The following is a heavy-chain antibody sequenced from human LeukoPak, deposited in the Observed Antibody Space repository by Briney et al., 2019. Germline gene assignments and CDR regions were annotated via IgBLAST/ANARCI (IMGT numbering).Heavy chain of an antibody. J-gene: IGHJ4*02. CDR3: AKHTGDDMYFDY. D-gene: IGHD4-17*01. Sequence: PGGSLRLSCAASGFTFSSYGMHWVRQAPGKGLEWVAVISYDGSNKYYADSVKGRFTISRDNSKNTLNLQMNSLRAEDTAVYYCAKHTGDDMYFDYWGQGTLVTASS. V-gene: IGHV3-30*18. CDR1: GFTFSSYG. CDR2: ISYDGSNK.